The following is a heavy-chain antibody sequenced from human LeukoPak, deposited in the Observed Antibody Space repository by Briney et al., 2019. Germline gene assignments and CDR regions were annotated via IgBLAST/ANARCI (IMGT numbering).Heavy chain of an antibody. CDR3: ARDSAGIAVAGDFDY. CDR1: GFTFSSYS. J-gene: IGHJ4*02. V-gene: IGHV3-48*01. D-gene: IGHD6-19*01. CDR2: ISSSSSTI. Sequence: GGSLRLSCAAPGFTFSSYSMNWVRQAPGKGLEWVSYISSSSSTIYYADSVKGRFTISRDNAKNSLYLQMNSLRAEDTAVYYCARDSAGIAVAGDFDYWGQGTLVTVSS.